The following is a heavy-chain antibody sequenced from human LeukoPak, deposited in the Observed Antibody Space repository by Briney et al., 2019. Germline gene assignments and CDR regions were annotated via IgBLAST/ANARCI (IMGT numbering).Heavy chain of an antibody. V-gene: IGHV4-31*03. CDR1: GGSISSGGYY. Sequence: TLSLTCTVSGGSISSGGYYWSWIRQHPGKGLEWIGYIYYSGSTYYNPSLKSRVTISVDTSKNQFSLKLSSVTAADTAVYYCAREPALAAAGTGDWFDPWAREPWSPSPQ. CDR2: IYYSGST. CDR3: AREPALAAAGTGDWFDP. J-gene: IGHJ5*02. D-gene: IGHD6-13*01.